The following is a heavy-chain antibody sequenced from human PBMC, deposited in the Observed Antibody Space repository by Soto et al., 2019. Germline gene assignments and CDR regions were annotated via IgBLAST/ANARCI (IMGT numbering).Heavy chain of an antibody. CDR2: LYDVDGS. J-gene: IGHJ3*01. CDR3: ATWHEREHAYDV. V-gene: IGHV3-53*01. CDR1: GLTISGKKY. Sequence: QLVESGGGLIQPGESLRLSCAAFGLTISGKKYVAWVRQAPGKGLEWVSALYDVDGSFYADSVKGRFITSSDSSKTTVYLQMNDLRPDDTAVYYCATWHEREHAYDVWGQGTTVTVSS. D-gene: IGHD1-1*01.